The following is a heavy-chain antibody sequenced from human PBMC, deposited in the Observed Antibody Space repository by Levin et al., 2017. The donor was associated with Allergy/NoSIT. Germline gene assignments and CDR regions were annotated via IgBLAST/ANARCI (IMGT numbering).Heavy chain of an antibody. CDR1: GFTFVTYG. CDR3: AGVEAVPDGNNWFDP. D-gene: IGHD6-19*01. CDR2: ISHDGGKQ. J-gene: IGHJ5*02. Sequence: GGSLRLSCAASGFTFVTYGIHWVRQAPGKGLEWVAVISHDGGKQFYANSVKGRFTISRANSKNTVFLHMNSLRPDDTAVYYCAGVEAVPDGNNWFDPWGQGTLVTVSS. V-gene: IGHV3-30*03.